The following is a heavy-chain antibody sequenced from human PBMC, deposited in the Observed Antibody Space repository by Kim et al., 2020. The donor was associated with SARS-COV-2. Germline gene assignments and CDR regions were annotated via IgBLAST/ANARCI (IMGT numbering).Heavy chain of an antibody. D-gene: IGHD6-13*01. CDR3: ARGFWYSISPRQSTRWFDP. CDR1: GYTFTGYY. V-gene: IGHV1-2*02. Sequence: ASVKVSCKASGYTFTGYYMHWVRQAPGQGLEWMGWINPNSGGTNYAQKFQGRVTMTRDTSISTAYMELSRLRSDDTAVYYCARGFWYSISPRQSTRWFDPWGQGTLVTVSS. CDR2: INPNSGGT. J-gene: IGHJ5*02.